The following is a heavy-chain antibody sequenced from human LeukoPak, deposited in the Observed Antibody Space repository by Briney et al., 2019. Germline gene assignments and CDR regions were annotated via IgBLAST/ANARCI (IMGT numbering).Heavy chain of an antibody. V-gene: IGHV1-58*01. J-gene: IGHJ4*02. D-gene: IGHD3-16*01. CDR2: IVVGSGNT. Sequence: ASVKVSCKASGFTFTSSAVQWVRQARGQRLEWLGWIVVGSGNTNYAQKFQERVTITRDMSTSTAYMELSSLRSEDTAVYYCAADLRGMGYFDYWGQGTLVTVSS. CDR1: GFTFTSSA. CDR3: AADLRGMGYFDY.